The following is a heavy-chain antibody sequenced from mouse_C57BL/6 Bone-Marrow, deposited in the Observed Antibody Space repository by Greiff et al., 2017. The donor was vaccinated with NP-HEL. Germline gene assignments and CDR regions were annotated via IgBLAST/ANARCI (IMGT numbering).Heavy chain of an antibody. CDR2: IYPGDGDT. D-gene: IGHD3-2*02. V-gene: IGHV1-82*01. J-gene: IGHJ3*01. Sequence: VQLQESGPELVKPGASVKISCKASGYAFSSSWMNWVKQRPGKGLEWIGRIYPGDGDTNYNGKFKGKATLTADKSSSTAYMQLSSLTSEDSAVYFCAREANYWGQGTLVTVSA. CDR3: AREANY. CDR1: GYAFSSSW.